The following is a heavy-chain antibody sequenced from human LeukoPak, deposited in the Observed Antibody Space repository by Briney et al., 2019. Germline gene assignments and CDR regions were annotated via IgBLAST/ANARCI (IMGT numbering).Heavy chain of an antibody. J-gene: IGHJ4*02. D-gene: IGHD5-18*01. CDR2: MNPNSGNT. V-gene: IGHV1-8*03. CDR1: GYTFTNYD. Sequence: ASVKVSCKASGYTFTNYDINWVRQATGQGLEWMGYMNPNSGNTGYAQKSQDRVTITSDTSISTAYMELSSLRSDDTAVYYCARDLGYSYGPNFDYWGQGTLVTVSS. CDR3: ARDLGYSYGPNFDY.